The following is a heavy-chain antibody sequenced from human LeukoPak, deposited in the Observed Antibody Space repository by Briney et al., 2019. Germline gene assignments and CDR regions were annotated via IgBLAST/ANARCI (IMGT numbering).Heavy chain of an antibody. CDR2: MSPSSGDT. D-gene: IGHD7-27*01. Sequence: GASVKVSCKASGYTFTSYDINWVRQATGQRPEWMGWMSPSSGDTGYAQKFQDRVTMTRNTSISTAYMELSSLRSDDTAVYYCARGPPNWGYDYWGPGTLVTVSS. CDR3: ARGPPNWGYDY. J-gene: IGHJ4*02. V-gene: IGHV1-8*01. CDR1: GYTFTSYD.